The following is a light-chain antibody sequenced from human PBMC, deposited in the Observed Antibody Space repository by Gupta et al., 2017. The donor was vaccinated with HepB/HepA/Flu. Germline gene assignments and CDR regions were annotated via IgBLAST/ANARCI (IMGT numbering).Light chain of an antibody. J-gene: IGKJ1*01. Sequence: IVLTQSPATLSSSAGERATLSCRASQGVSSYLAWYQQKPGQAPRLLIFDASNRATGSPARFSGSGSGTDDTPPISSLEPEDDAVYYCRQRDNRHPTFGQGTKVEIK. CDR1: QGVSSY. V-gene: IGKV3D-11*01. CDR3: RQRDNRHPT. CDR2: DAS.